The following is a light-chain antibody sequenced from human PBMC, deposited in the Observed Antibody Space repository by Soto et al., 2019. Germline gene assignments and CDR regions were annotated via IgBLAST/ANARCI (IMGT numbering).Light chain of an antibody. Sequence: QSVLTQPPSVSAAPGQKVTISCSGSSSNIGNNYVSWYQQLPGTAPKLLIYENNKRPSGIPDRFSGSKSGTSATLGITGLQTRDEADYYCGTWDSSLSAGGVFGTGTKVTVL. V-gene: IGLV1-51*02. CDR2: ENN. J-gene: IGLJ1*01. CDR1: SSNIGNNY. CDR3: GTWDSSLSAGGV.